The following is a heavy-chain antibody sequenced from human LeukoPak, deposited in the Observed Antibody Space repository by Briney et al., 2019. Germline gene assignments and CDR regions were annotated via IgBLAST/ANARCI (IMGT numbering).Heavy chain of an antibody. CDR2: ISYDGSNK. CDR3: AKNGYYDILTGYPND. Sequence: GRSLRLSCAASGFTFSSCGMHWVRQAPGKGLEWVAVISYDGSNKYYADSVKGRFTISRDNSKNTLYLQMNSLRAEDTAVYYCAKNGYYDILTGYPNDWGQGTLVTVSS. J-gene: IGHJ4*02. D-gene: IGHD3-9*01. V-gene: IGHV3-30*18. CDR1: GFTFSSCG.